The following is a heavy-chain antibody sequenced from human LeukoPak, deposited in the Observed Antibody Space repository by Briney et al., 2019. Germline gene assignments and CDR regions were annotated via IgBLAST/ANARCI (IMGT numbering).Heavy chain of an antibody. V-gene: IGHV1-69*13. Sequence: ASVKVSCKASGGTFSSYAISWVRQAPGQGLEWMGGIIPIFGTANYAQKFQGRVTITADESTSTAYMELSSLRSEDTAVYYCARERSHVDILTGYYTYYYYYGMDVWGIGTTVTVSS. CDR3: ARERSHVDILTGYYTYYYYYGMDV. CDR2: IIPIFGTA. CDR1: GGTFSSYA. J-gene: IGHJ6*04. D-gene: IGHD3-9*01.